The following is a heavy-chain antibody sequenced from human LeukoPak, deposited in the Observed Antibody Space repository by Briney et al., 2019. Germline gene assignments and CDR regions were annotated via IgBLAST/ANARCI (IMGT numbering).Heavy chain of an antibody. CDR1: GGSINSGTNY. CDR2: IYYSGST. V-gene: IGHV4-39*07. Sequence: SETLSLTCNVSGGSINSGTNYWAWISQPPGKGLEWIGTIYYSGSTYYNPSLNSRVTMSLDTSKNQFSLKLSSVAAADTAVYYCAREAYNWNVDAFDIWGQGTMVTVSS. D-gene: IGHD1-20*01. J-gene: IGHJ3*02. CDR3: AREAYNWNVDAFDI.